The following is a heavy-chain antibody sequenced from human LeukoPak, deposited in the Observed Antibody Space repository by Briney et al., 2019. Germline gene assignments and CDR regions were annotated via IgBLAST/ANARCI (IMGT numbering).Heavy chain of an antibody. D-gene: IGHD2-15*01. Sequence: SETLSLTCTVSGGSISSSSYYWGWIRQPPGKGLEWIGSIYYSGSTYYNPSLKSRATISVDTSKNQFSLKLSSVTAADTAVYYCARVTQTIVVVVAATPNGAFDIWGQGTMVTVSS. V-gene: IGHV4-39*07. CDR1: GGSISSSSYY. CDR2: IYYSGST. J-gene: IGHJ3*02. CDR3: ARVTQTIVVVVAATPNGAFDI.